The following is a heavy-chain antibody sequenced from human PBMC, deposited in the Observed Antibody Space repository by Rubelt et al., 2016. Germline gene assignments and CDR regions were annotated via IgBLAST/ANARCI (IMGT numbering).Heavy chain of an antibody. CDR1: GGSFSGYY. CDR2: INHSGST. V-gene: IGHV4-34*01. J-gene: IGHJ4*02. CDR3: ARGTPFSL. Sequence: QVQLQQWGAGLLKPSETLSLTCAVYGGSFSGYYWSWIRQPPGKGLEWIGEINHSGSTNYNPSLKSRVTISVDTSKNQFSLKLSSVTAADTAVYYCARGTPFSLWGQGTLVTVSS.